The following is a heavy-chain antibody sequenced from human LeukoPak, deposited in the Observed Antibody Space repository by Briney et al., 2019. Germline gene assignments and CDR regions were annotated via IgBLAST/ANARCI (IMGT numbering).Heavy chain of an antibody. V-gene: IGHV1-24*01. J-gene: IGHJ4*02. D-gene: IGHD3-22*01. CDR2: FDPEDGET. Sequence: ASVKVSCKVSGYTLTELSMHWVRQAPGIGLEWMGGFDPEDGETIYAQKFQGRVTMTEDTSTDTAYMELRSLRSEDTAVYYCATPNPLYYYDSSGPFGYWGQGTLVTVSS. CDR3: ATPNPLYYYDSSGPFGY. CDR1: GYTLTELS.